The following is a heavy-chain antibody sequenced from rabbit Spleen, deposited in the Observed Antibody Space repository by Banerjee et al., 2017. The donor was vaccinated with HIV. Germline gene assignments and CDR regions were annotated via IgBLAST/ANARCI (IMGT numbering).Heavy chain of an antibody. CDR1: GFDFSAYG. CDR3: VRDRANIGGDYGPYYFDL. Sequence: QEQLVESGGGLVQPGGSLKLSCKASGFDFSAYGVSWVRQAPGKGLEWIGYIDPLFDNTYYASWVNGRFTISRHSAQNTLYLQLNSLTAADTATYFCVRDRANIGGDYGPYYFDLWGPGTLVTVS. V-gene: IGHV1S47*01. D-gene: IGHD2-1*01. J-gene: IGHJ4*01. CDR2: IDPLFDNT.